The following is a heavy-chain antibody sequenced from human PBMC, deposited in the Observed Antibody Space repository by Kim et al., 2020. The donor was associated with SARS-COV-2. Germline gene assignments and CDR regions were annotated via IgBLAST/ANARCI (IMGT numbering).Heavy chain of an antibody. Sequence: NPSLKSRVTISVDTSTNQFSLKLNSVTAADTAMYYCVRDGPGGSGNEGFDYWGQGTLVTVSS. J-gene: IGHJ4*02. D-gene: IGHD3-10*01. CDR3: VRDGPGGSGNEGFDY. V-gene: IGHV4-39*07.